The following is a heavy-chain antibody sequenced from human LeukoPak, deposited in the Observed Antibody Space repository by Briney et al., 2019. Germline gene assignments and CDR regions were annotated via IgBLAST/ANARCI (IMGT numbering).Heavy chain of an antibody. J-gene: IGHJ4*02. D-gene: IGHD2-21*01. CDR1: GGSIRSGGYY. CDR2: IYYSGST. Sequence: SETLSLTCTGSGGSIRSGGYYWSWIRQNPGKGLESIGYIYYSGSTYYNPSLKSRVTISVDTSKNQFSLKLSSVTAADTAVYYCAARGSDSLYFDYWGQGTLVTVSS. CDR3: AARGSDSLYFDY. V-gene: IGHV4-31*03.